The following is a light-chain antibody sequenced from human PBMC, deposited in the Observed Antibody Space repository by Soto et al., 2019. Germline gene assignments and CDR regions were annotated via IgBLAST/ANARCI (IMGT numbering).Light chain of an antibody. CDR1: RSVDTD. V-gene: IGKV3-11*01. CDR3: QQRSNWPSIT. J-gene: IGKJ5*01. CDR2: DAS. Sequence: EILMTQSPATLSVSPGDSATLSCRASRSVDTDLAWYQQKPGQAPRLLVYDASNRATGIPARFSGSGSGTDFTLTISSLEPEDFAVYYCQQRSNWPSITFGQGTRLEIK.